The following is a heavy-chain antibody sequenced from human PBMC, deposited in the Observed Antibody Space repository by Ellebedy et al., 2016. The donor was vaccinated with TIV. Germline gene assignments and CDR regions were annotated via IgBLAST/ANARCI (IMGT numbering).Heavy chain of an antibody. V-gene: IGHV4-34*01. J-gene: IGHJ4*02. D-gene: IGHD5-12*01. CDR3: ATIFPPYGGYDSG. CDR2: INHSGST. Sequence: MPSETLSLTCAVYGGSFSGYYWSWIRQPPGKGLEWIGEINHSGSTNYNPSLKSRVTVSVDTSKNQFSLKLSSVTAADTAVYYCATIFPPYGGYDSGWGQGTLVTVSS. CDR1: GGSFSGYY.